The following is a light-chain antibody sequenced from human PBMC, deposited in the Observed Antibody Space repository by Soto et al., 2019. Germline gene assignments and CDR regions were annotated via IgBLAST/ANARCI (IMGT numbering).Light chain of an antibody. CDR1: SSDVGGYNY. CDR3: CPYAGSYTYV. V-gene: IGLV2-11*01. Sequence: QSALTQPRSVSGSPGQSVTISCTGTSSDVGGYNYVSWYQQHPGKAPKLMIYDVNKRPSGVPDRFSGSKSGNTASLTNSGLQAEYEADYFCCPYAGSYTYVVGTGTKLTVL. J-gene: IGLJ1*01. CDR2: DVN.